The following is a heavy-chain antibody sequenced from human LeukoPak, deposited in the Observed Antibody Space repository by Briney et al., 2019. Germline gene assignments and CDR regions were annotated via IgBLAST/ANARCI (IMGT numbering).Heavy chain of an antibody. CDR3: ARGNYCSGGSCYDGAFDY. D-gene: IGHD2-15*01. J-gene: IGHJ4*02. CDR2: SSGYNGNT. CDR1: GYTFTSYG. Sequence: ASVKVSCKASGYTFTSYGISWVRQAPGQGLEWMGWSSGYNGNTNYAQKLQGRVTMTTDTSTSTAYMELRSLRSDDTAVYYCARGNYCSGGSCYDGAFDYWGQGTLVTVSS. V-gene: IGHV1-18*01.